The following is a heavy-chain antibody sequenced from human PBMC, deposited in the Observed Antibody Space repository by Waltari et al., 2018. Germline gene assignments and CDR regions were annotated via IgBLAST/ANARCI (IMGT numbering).Heavy chain of an antibody. D-gene: IGHD1-1*01. V-gene: IGHV3-7*01. CDR3: AKYNNYYLDY. CDR2: INQDGSVK. J-gene: IGHJ4*02. CDR1: GFTFSTYW. Sequence: EVQLVESGGVLVQPGGSLRLSCAASGFTFSTYWMSWVRQAPGKGLEWLVNINQDGSVKYYLDSVKGRLTISRDNARNSLYLQINSLRAEDTAVYYCAKYNNYYLDYWGQGTLVTVSS.